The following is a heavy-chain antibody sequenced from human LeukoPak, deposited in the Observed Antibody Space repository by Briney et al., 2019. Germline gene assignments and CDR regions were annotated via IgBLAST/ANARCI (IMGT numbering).Heavy chain of an antibody. CDR1: GYTFTSYY. D-gene: IGHD3-10*01. Sequence: ASVKVSCKASGYTFTSYYVHWVRQAPGQGLEWMGIIKPSGGSTSYAQKFQGRVTMTRDTSTSTVYMELGSLRSEDTAVYYCARDHIERFRVVRVRSAFDIWGQGTMVTVSS. CDR2: IKPSGGST. J-gene: IGHJ3*02. V-gene: IGHV1-46*01. CDR3: ARDHIERFRVVRVRSAFDI.